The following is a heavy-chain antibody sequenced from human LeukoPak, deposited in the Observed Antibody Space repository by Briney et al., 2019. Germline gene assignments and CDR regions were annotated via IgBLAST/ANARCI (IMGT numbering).Heavy chain of an antibody. V-gene: IGHV3-48*02. CDR1: GFSFSTYS. Sequence: GGSLRLSCAASGFSFSTYSMNWVRQAPGKGLEWLSYITSDSGTIYYADSVRGRFTISRDNAKKSLFLQMDSLRDEDTAVYSCARDRPNTGFNFDYWGRGTQVTVSS. J-gene: IGHJ4*02. D-gene: IGHD1-14*01. CDR3: ARDRPNTGFNFDY. CDR2: ITSDSGTI.